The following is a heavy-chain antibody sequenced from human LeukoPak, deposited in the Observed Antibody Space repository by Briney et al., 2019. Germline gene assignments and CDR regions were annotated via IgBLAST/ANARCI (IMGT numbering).Heavy chain of an antibody. J-gene: IGHJ3*02. D-gene: IGHD2-15*01. CDR1: GFTFTSYA. Sequence: GGSLRLSCAASGFTFTSYAMTWVRQAPGKGLEWVSVIYSGGSTYYADSVKGRFTISRDNSKNTLYLQMNSLRAEDTAVYYCARGLGYCSGGSCYRGFDIWGQGTMVTVSS. CDR3: ARGLGYCSGGSCYRGFDI. V-gene: IGHV3-66*02. CDR2: IYSGGST.